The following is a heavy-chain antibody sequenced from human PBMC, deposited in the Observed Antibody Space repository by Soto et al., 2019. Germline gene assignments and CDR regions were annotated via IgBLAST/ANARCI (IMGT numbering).Heavy chain of an antibody. J-gene: IGHJ5*02. V-gene: IGHV1-8*01. CDR2: MNPNSGNT. D-gene: IGHD3-3*01. Sequence: GASVKVSCKASGYTFTSYDINWVRQATGQGLEWMGWMNPNSGNTGYAQKFQGRVTMTRNTSISTAYMELSSLRSEDTAVYYCARGVEFWSGLNNWFDPWGQGTLVTVSS. CDR1: GYTFTSYD. CDR3: ARGVEFWSGLNNWFDP.